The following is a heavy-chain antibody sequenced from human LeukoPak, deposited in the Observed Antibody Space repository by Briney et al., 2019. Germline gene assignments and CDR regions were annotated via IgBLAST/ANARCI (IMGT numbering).Heavy chain of an antibody. J-gene: IGHJ4*02. V-gene: IGHV3-64*01. D-gene: IGHD3-22*01. Sequence: PGGSLRLSCAASGFTFSSYVMYWVRQAPGKGLEYVSSISSNGGSTYYANSVKGRFTISRDNSKNTLYLQMGSLRAEDMAGYYCARGGQSKYDSSGYLNYFGYWGQGTLVTVSS. CDR2: ISSNGGST. CDR3: ARGGQSKYDSSGYLNYFGY. CDR1: GFTFSSYV.